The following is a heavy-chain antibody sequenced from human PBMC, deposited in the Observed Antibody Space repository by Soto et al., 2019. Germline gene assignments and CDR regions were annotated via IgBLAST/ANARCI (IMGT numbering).Heavy chain of an antibody. V-gene: IGHV4-34*01. CDR1: GGSFSGYY. CDR2: INHSGST. CDR3: ARVVVAGYYYYNKYV. Sequence: SETLSLTCAVYGGSFSGYYWSWIRQPPGKGLEWIGEINHSGSTNYNPSLKSRVTISVETSKNQFSLKLSSVTAADTAAYYFARVVVAGYYYYNKYVWGKGTTVTSP. D-gene: IGHD2-15*01. J-gene: IGHJ6*03.